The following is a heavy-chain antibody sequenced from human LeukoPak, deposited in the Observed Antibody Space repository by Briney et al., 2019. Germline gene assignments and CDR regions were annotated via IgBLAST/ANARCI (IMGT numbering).Heavy chain of an antibody. D-gene: IGHD3-10*01. CDR1: GYTFTSYY. J-gene: IGHJ3*02. V-gene: IGHV1-46*01. Sequence: ASVKVSCKASGYTFTSYYMHWVRQAPGQGLEWMGIINPSGGSTSYAQKFQGRVTMTRDTSTSTVYMELSSLRSEDTAVYYCARDYYGSGSYGDDAFDIWSQGTMVTVSS. CDR2: INPSGGST. CDR3: ARDYYGSGSYGDDAFDI.